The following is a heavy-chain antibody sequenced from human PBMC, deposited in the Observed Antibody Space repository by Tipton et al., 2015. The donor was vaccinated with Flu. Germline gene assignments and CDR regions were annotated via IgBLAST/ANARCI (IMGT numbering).Heavy chain of an antibody. J-gene: IGHJ4*02. V-gene: IGHV3-23*01. CDR3: AKTPDSSTWYS. CDR1: GFTFRSYV. CDR2: ISGSGGRT. D-gene: IGHD6-13*01. Sequence: SLRLSCEASGFTFRSYVMSWVRQAPGKGLEWVSGISGSGGRTHYADSVKGRFTISRGNSKNTLYFQMNSLRAEDTAIYYCAKTPDSSTWYSWGQGTLVTVSS.